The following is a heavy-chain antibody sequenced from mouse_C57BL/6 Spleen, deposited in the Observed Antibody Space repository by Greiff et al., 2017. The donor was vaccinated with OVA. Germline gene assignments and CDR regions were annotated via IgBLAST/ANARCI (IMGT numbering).Heavy chain of an antibody. Sequence: VQLKQSGPGMVKPSQSLSLTCTVTGYSITSGYDWHWIRHFPGNKLEWMGYISYSGSTNYNPSLKSRISITHDTSKNHFFLKLNSVTTEDTATYYCARLQYWYFDVWGTGTTVTVSS. CDR2: ISYSGST. CDR3: ARLQYWYFDV. V-gene: IGHV3-1*01. J-gene: IGHJ1*03. CDR1: GYSITSGYD. D-gene: IGHD2-12*01.